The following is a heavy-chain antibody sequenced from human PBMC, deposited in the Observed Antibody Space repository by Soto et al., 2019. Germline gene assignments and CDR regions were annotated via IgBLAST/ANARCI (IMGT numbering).Heavy chain of an antibody. CDR2: IYHSGST. Sequence: TLSLTCAVSGGSISSGGYSWSWIRQPPGKGLEWIGYIYHSGSTYYNPSLKGRVTISVDRSKNQFSLKLSSVTAADTAVYYCARENCSSTSCYLDYWGQGTLVTVSS. V-gene: IGHV4-30-2*01. CDR1: GGSISSGGYS. J-gene: IGHJ4*02. CDR3: ARENCSSTSCYLDY. D-gene: IGHD2-2*01.